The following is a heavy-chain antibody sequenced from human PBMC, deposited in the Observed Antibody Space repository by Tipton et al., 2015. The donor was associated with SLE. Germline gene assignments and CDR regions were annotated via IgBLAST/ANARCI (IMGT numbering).Heavy chain of an antibody. CDR1: GGSISGYY. V-gene: IGHV4-59*01. CDR2: IHSSGST. CDR3: VRVRWGYCATTSCDHYYYMDV. Sequence: TLSLTCTVSGGSISGYYWSWIRQPPGNGLEWIAYIHSSGSTNYNPSLKSRVTISVDTSKNQFSLKLTSVTAADTAVYYCVRVRWGYCATTSCDHYYYMDVWGKGTTVTVSS. D-gene: IGHD2-2*01. J-gene: IGHJ6*03.